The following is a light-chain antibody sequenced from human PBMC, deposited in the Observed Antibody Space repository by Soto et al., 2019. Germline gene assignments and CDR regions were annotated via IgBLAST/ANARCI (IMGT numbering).Light chain of an antibody. V-gene: IGLV2-11*01. CDR1: SSDVGGYNY. CDR2: DVS. CDR3: CSYAGSNWV. Sequence: QSVLTQPRSVSGSPGQSVTMSCTGTSSDVGGYNYVSWYQQYPGKAPKLMIYDVSRRPSGVPDRFSGSKSGNTASLTISGLQADDESDYYCCSYAGSNWVFGGGTQLTVL. J-gene: IGLJ3*02.